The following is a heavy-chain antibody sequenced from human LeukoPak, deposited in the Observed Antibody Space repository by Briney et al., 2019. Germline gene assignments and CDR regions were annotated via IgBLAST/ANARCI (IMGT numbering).Heavy chain of an antibody. Sequence: PGGSLRLSCAASGFTFSSHWMHWVRQAPGKGLVWVSRINSDGSSISYADSVKGRFTISRDNAKNTLSLQMNSLRAEDTAVYYCARRGGDSGGYYAAYFDYWGQGTLVTVSS. V-gene: IGHV3-74*01. CDR1: GFTFSSHW. J-gene: IGHJ4*02. CDR3: ARRGGDSGGYYAAYFDY. D-gene: IGHD1-26*01. CDR2: INSDGSSI.